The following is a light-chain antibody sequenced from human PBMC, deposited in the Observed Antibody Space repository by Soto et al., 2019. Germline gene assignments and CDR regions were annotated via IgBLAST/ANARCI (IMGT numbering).Light chain of an antibody. CDR2: DAS. Sequence: EIVLTQSPATLSLSPGERATLSCRASQSVTKYIAWYQQKPGQAPRLLIYDASNRATGVPARCSGSGSGTDFTLTISSLEPEDFAVYYCQQRSSWYSFGQGTKLEIK. CDR3: QQRSSWYS. V-gene: IGKV3-11*01. CDR1: QSVTKY. J-gene: IGKJ2*03.